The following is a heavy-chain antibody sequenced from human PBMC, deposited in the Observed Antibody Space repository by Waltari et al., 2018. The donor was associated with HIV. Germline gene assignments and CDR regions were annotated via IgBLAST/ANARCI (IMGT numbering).Heavy chain of an antibody. D-gene: IGHD3-22*01. CDR2: IIPLFGEA. CDR3: ARVPDRSGYQRYAMDV. V-gene: IGHV1-69*01. CDR1: GGTVSSPD. J-gene: IGHJ6*02. Sequence: QVQLVQSGAEVKKPGSSVKVSCKAYGGTVSSPDSIWVRQAPGQGLEWMGAIIPLFGEANYAQRFQGRLTITADESTSTAYMELSSLRSEDTAVYYCARVPDRSGYQRYAMDVWGQGTTVTVS.